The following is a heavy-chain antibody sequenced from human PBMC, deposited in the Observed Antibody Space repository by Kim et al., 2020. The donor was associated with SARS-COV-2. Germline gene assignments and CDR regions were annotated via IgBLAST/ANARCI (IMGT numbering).Heavy chain of an antibody. V-gene: IGHV3-53*01. J-gene: IGHJ4*02. Sequence: GGSLRLSCAASGLTVSSNYMSWVRQAPGKGLEWVSVIYSGGSTYYADSVKGRFTISRDNSKNTLYLQMNSLRAEDTAVYYCARVPPTVTAYYFDYWGQGTLVTVSS. D-gene: IGHD4-17*01. CDR1: GLTVSSNY. CDR2: IYSGGST. CDR3: ARVPPTVTAYYFDY.